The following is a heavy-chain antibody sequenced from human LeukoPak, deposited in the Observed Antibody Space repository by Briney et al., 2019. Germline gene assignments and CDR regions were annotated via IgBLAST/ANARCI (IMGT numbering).Heavy chain of an antibody. J-gene: IGHJ4*02. Sequence: GGSLRLSCAASGFTFSTYWMHWVRQAPGKGLVWVSRINSDGSFTSHADSVKGRFTISRDNAKNTLYLQMNSLRAEDTAVYYCARELGSSGWYYFDYWGQRTLVTVSS. V-gene: IGHV3-74*01. D-gene: IGHD6-19*01. CDR1: GFTFSTYW. CDR2: INSDGSFT. CDR3: ARELGSSGWYYFDY.